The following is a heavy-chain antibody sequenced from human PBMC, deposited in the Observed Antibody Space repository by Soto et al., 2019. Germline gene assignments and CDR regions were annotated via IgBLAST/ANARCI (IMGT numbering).Heavy chain of an antibody. CDR2: ISGSGGST. D-gene: IGHD2-2*01. J-gene: IGHJ5*02. CDR1: GFTFSSYA. Sequence: PGGSLRLSCAASGFTFSSYAMSGGRQAPGKGLEWVSAISGSGGSTYYADSVKGRFTISRDNSKNTLYLQMNSLRAEDTAVYYCAKSLPYCSSTSCSYPWGQGTLVTVS. CDR3: AKSLPYCSSTSCSYP. V-gene: IGHV3-23*01.